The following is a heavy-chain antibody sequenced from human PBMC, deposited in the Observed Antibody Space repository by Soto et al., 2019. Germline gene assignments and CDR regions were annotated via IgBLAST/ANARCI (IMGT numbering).Heavy chain of an antibody. J-gene: IGHJ5*02. D-gene: IGHD3-3*01. CDR2: IYYSGST. Sequence: PSXTLSLTCTVTGVSISSSSFYWGWVRQPPGNGLEWIGTIYYSGSTYYNPSLKSRLTMSVDTSTNQFFLRLSSVTAADTAVYYCARLWSGYLHWFDPWGLGTLVTVSS. CDR3: ARLWSGYLHWFDP. CDR1: GVSISSSSFY. V-gene: IGHV4-39*01.